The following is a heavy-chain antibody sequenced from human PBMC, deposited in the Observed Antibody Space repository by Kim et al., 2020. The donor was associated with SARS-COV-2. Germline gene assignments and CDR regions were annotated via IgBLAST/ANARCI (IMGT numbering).Heavy chain of an antibody. CDR1: GGSFSGYY. V-gene: IGHV4-34*01. Sequence: SETLSLTCAVYGGSFSGYYWSWIRQPPGKGLELIGEINHSGSTNYNPSLKSRVTISVDTSKNQFSLKLSSVTAADTAVYYCARVRTQQYYYDSSGYFDY. CDR3: ARVRTQQYYYDSSGYFDY. D-gene: IGHD3-22*01. CDR2: INHSGST. J-gene: IGHJ4*01.